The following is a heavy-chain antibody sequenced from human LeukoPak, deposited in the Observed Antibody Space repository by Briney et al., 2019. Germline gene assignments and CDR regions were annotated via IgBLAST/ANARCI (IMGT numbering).Heavy chain of an antibody. V-gene: IGHV3-23*01. Sequence: PGGSLRLSCAASGFTFSNYGMAWVRQAPGKGLEWVSGISDTGDSAYYADSVRGRFTISRDSSKNTLYLQMNSLRAEDTAVYYCAREDSSGPGLFYFDLWGQGTLVTVSS. CDR3: AREDSSGPGLFYFDL. D-gene: IGHD4/OR15-4a*01. J-gene: IGHJ4*02. CDR2: ISDTGDSA. CDR1: GFTFSNYG.